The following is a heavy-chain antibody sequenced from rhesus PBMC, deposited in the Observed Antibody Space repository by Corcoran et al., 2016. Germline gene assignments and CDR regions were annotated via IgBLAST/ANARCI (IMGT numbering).Heavy chain of an antibody. J-gene: IGHJ3*01. CDR2: INPYNGNT. Sequence: QVQLVQSGAEVKKPGSSVKVSCKASGYTFTDYYMHWVRQAPRQGLEWMGWINPYNGNTKNTQKVQGRVPRTRDTGTGTAYMELSSLRCEDTVVYYCAGDKEDCSGIYCGDACDFWGQGLRVTVSS. CDR3: AGDKEDCSGIYCGDACDF. V-gene: IGHV1S2*01. D-gene: IGHD2-27*01. CDR1: GYTFTDYY.